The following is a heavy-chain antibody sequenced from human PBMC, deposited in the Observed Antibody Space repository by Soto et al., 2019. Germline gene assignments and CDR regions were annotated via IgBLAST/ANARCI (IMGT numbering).Heavy chain of an antibody. D-gene: IGHD2-21*01. CDR2: IKEYGSER. V-gene: IGHV3-7*01. Sequence: GSLRLSCAASGFTFSNYWMSWVRQAPGKGLEWVANIKEYGSERNYVDSVKGRFTISRDNAENSLYLQMNSLRAEDTAVYYCASARHIGPWGQGTLVTVSS. CDR3: ASARHIGP. CDR1: GFTFSNYW. J-gene: IGHJ5*02.